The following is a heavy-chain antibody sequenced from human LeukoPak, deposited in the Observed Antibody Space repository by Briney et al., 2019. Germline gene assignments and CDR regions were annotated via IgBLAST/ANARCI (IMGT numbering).Heavy chain of an antibody. J-gene: IGHJ4*02. V-gene: IGHV3-23*01. CDR1: GFTFSSYA. Sequence: GGSLRLSCAASGFTFSSYAMSWVRQAPGKGLEWVSAISGSGGSTYYADSVKGRFTISRGNSKNTLYLQMNSLRAEDTAVYYCAKVTAVEGEFYFDYWGQGTLVTVSS. D-gene: IGHD3-16*01. CDR3: AKVTAVEGEFYFDY. CDR2: ISGSGGST.